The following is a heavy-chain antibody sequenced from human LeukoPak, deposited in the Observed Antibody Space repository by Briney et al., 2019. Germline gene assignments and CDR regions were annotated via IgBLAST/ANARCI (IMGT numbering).Heavy chain of an antibody. CDR1: GXTFSNAW. J-gene: IGHJ5*02. V-gene: IGHV3-15*01. CDR3: TTGRTSSSKDWFDP. CDR2: IKSRTDGGTT. Sequence: GGSLRLSCVASGXTFSNAWMSWVRQAPGKGLEWVGRIKSRTDGGTTNYAAPVKGRFTLSRDDSKNTLYLQMNSLTTDDTAVYYCTTGRTSSSKDWFDPWGQGTLVTVSS. D-gene: IGHD6-6*01.